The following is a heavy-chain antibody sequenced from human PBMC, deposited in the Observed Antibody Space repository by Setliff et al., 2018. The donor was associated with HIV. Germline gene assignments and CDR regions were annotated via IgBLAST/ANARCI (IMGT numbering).Heavy chain of an antibody. V-gene: IGHV4-39*01. CDR2: IYYSGST. D-gene: IGHD2-15*01. Sequence: ASETLSLTCTVSGGSISSNIYFWGWIRQPPGKGLECIGNIYYSGSTSYNPSLKSRVTISVDTSKNQFSLKLSSVTAADTAVYYCARLLVAGMLFDYWGQGTLVTVS. J-gene: IGHJ4*02. CDR3: ARLLVAGMLFDY. CDR1: GGSISSNIYF.